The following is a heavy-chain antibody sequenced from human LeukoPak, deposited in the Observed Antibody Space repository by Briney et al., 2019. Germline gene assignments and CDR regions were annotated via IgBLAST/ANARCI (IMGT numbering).Heavy chain of an antibody. D-gene: IGHD3-10*01. Sequence: PETLSLTCTVSDGSISSSSYYWGWIRQPPGKGLEWIASIYYSGSTYYNPSLKSRVTISVDTSKNQFSLKLTSVTAADTAVYYCARQTDGAGTAGGDYWGQGTLVTVSS. V-gene: IGHV4-39*01. CDR3: ARQTDGAGTAGGDY. J-gene: IGHJ4*02. CDR1: DGSISSSSYY. CDR2: IYYSGST.